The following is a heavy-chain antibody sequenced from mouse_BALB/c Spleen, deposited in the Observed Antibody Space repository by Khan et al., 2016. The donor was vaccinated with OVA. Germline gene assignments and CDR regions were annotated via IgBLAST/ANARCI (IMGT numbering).Heavy chain of an antibody. CDR2: IGPGSGSA. V-gene: IGHV1S41*01. CDR1: GYTFTSYW. D-gene: IGHD1-1*01. Sequence: DLVEPGASVKLSCKASGYTFTSYWINWIKERPGQGLEWIGQIGPGSGSAYYNELVKGKATLTVDKASSTVYIQLSSLSSEDSAVYVCARSNYYGRGLYAMDYWGQGTSVTVSS. J-gene: IGHJ4*01. CDR3: ARSNYYGRGLYAMDY.